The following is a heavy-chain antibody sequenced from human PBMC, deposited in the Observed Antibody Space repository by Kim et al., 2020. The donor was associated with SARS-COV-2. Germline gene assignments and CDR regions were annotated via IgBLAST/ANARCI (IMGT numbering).Heavy chain of an antibody. V-gene: IGHV3-9*01. Sequence: KGRFTISRDNAKNSLYLQMNSLRAEDTALYYCAKDIASEMDDYYYYGMDVWGQGTTVTVSS. CDR3: AKDIASEMDDYYYYGMDV. J-gene: IGHJ6*02.